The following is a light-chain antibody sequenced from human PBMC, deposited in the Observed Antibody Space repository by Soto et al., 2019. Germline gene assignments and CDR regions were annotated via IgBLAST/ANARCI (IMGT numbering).Light chain of an antibody. CDR1: QDIYIY. J-gene: IGKJ3*01. V-gene: IGKV1-27*01. CDR2: SAS. CDR3: QKCDSAPFT. Sequence: DIQMTQSPSSLSASVGDRVIITCRASQDIYIYLAWYQQKPGEVPQRLIYSASALQSGVPSRFSGSGSGTDFTLTISSLQPEDVATYYCQKCDSAPFTFGPGTKVDFK.